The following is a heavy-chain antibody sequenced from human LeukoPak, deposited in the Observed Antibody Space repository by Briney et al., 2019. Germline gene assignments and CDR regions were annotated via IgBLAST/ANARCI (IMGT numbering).Heavy chain of an antibody. CDR1: GGSVSSSSYY. CDR3: ARVGFTFWSGYPTVDY. CDR2: IYYSGST. Sequence: SETLSLTCTVSGGSVSSSSYYWGWIRQPPGKGLEWIGSIYYSGSTYYNPSLKSRVTISVDTSKNQFSLKLSSVTAADTAVYYCARVGFTFWSGYPTVDYWGQGTLVTVSS. V-gene: IGHV4-39*07. D-gene: IGHD3-3*01. J-gene: IGHJ4*02.